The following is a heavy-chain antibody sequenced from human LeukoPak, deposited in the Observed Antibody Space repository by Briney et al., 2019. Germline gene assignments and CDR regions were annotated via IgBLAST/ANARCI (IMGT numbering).Heavy chain of an antibody. CDR1: GGSISSYY. J-gene: IGHJ4*02. V-gene: IGHV4-59*01. Sequence: SETLSLTCTVSGGSISSYYWSWIRQPPGKGLEWIGYIYYSGSTDYSPSLKSRVTISVDTSKNQFSLKLSSVTAADTAVYYCARRTRGTYQFDYWGQGTLVTVSP. CDR3: ARRTRGTYQFDY. CDR2: IYYSGST. D-gene: IGHD1-7*01.